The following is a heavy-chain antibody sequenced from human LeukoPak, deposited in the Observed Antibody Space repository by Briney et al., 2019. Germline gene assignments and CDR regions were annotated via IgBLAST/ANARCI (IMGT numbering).Heavy chain of an antibody. V-gene: IGHV4-34*01. CDR3: ARTGVAAAGPFFDY. J-gene: IGHJ4*02. CDR2: INHSGGT. CDR1: GGSFSGYY. Sequence: SSETLSLTCAVYGGSFSGYYWSWIRQPPGKGLEWIGEINHSGGTNYNPSLKSRVTISVDTSKNQFSLKLSSVTAADTAVYYCARTGVAAAGPFFDYWGQGTLVTVSS. D-gene: IGHD6-13*01.